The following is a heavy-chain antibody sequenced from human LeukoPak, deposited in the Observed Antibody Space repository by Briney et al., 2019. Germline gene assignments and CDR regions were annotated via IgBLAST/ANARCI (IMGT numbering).Heavy chain of an antibody. J-gene: IGHJ4*02. CDR3: AKDLACSSTSCPDY. CDR1: GFTFSSYA. CDR2: ISGSGGST. V-gene: IGHV3-23*01. D-gene: IGHD2-2*01. Sequence: GGSLRLSCAASGFTFSSYAMSWVRQAPGKGVEWVSAISGSGGSTYYADSVKGRFTISRDNSKNTLYLQMNSLRAEDTAVYYCAKDLACSSTSCPDYWGQGTLVTVSS.